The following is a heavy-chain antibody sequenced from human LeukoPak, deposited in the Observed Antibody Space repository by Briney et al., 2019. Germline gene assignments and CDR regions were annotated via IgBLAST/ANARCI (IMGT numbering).Heavy chain of an antibody. CDR2: IMQDGSEK. D-gene: IGHD3-22*01. J-gene: IGHJ3*02. CDR3: ANTMMEAFDI. V-gene: IGHV3-7*02. CDR1: GFTFSSYW. Sequence: GGSLRLSCAASGFTFSSYWMTWVRQAPGKGLEWVANIMQDGSEKYYVDSVKGRFTISRDNAKNSLYLQMNSLRAEDTAVYYCANTMMEAFDIWGQGTMVTVSS.